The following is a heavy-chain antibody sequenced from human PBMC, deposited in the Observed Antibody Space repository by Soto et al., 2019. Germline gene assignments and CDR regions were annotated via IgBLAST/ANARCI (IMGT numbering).Heavy chain of an antibody. J-gene: IGHJ3*02. CDR3: AREGGIPPYYYDSSGRPDAFDI. CDR1: GYTFTGYY. V-gene: IGHV1-2*02. CDR2: INPNSGGT. Sequence: GASVKVSCKASGYTFTGYYMHWVRQAPGQGLEWMGWINPNSGGTNYAQKFQGRVTMTRDTSISTAYMELSRLRSDDTAVYYCAREGGIPPYYYDSSGRPDAFDIWGQGTMVTVSS. D-gene: IGHD3-22*01.